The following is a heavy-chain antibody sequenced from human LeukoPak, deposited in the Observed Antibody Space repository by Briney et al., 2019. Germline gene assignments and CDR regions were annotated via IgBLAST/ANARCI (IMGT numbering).Heavy chain of an antibody. CDR1: GFTFDDYA. Sequence: GGSLRLSCAASGFTFDDYAMHWVRQAPGKGLEWVSLISGDGGSTYYADSVKGRFTISRDNSKSSLYLQMNSLRTEDTALYYCAKDIRPTYCSGGSCPSYYYGMDVWGQGTTVTVSS. CDR2: ISGDGGST. V-gene: IGHV3-43*02. CDR3: AKDIRPTYCSGGSCPSYYYGMDV. J-gene: IGHJ6*02. D-gene: IGHD2-15*01.